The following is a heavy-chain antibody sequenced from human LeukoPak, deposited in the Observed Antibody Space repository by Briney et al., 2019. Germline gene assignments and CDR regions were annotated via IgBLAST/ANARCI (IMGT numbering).Heavy chain of an antibody. J-gene: IGHJ5*02. Sequence: GGSLRLSCVASGFTYRRYSMNWVRQAPGKGLEWVSTISSGSDYIYHADLVRGRFTISRDNSKNTLYLQMNSLRSEDTAVYYRAIVGFGEIEGWFDPWGQGTLVTVSS. CDR1: GFTYRRYS. CDR2: ISSGSDYI. D-gene: IGHD3-10*01. V-gene: IGHV3-21*04. CDR3: AIVGFGEIEGWFDP.